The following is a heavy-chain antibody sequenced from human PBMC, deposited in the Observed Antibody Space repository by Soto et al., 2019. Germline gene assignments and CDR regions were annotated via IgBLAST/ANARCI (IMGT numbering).Heavy chain of an antibody. J-gene: IGHJ4*02. CDR1: GGTFISDS. V-gene: IGHV1-69*12. Sequence: QVQLVQSGAEVKKPGSSVKVSCKASGGTFISDSFSWVRQAPGQGLEWMGGIIPMFDTPIYAQKFQDRVTITADEATSTAYMQLSSLRSGDTAVYYCARSGGLDRDFNYWGQGSLVTVSS. CDR2: IIPMFDTP. D-gene: IGHD2-15*01. CDR3: ARSGGLDRDFNY.